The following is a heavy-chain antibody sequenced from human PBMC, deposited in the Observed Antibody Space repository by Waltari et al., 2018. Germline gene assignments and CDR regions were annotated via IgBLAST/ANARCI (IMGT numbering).Heavy chain of an antibody. V-gene: IGHV3-74*03. CDR1: GFTFSNSW. Sequence: EVQMVESGGGLVQPGGSLRLSCAASGFTFSNSWMHWVRQIPGKGLIWVSHVNSDGTSSTYAESAKGRFTISRDNAKSTLYLQMNSLRVEDTAVYYCARDTPGDGIDYWGQGTLVTVSS. CDR3: ARDTPGDGIDY. CDR2: VNSDGTSS. D-gene: IGHD7-27*01. J-gene: IGHJ4*02.